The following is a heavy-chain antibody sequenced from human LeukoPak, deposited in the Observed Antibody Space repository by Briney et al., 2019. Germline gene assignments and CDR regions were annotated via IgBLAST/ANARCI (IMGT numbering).Heavy chain of an antibody. CDR1: GFTFSSYS. Sequence: GGSLRLSCAASGFTFSSYSLNWVRQAPGKGLEWVSSISSSSSYTYSADSVKGRFTISRDNAKNSLYLQMNSLRAEDTAVYYCARDRIYDYIWGSYRPDYFDYWGQGTLVTVS. D-gene: IGHD3-16*02. CDR3: ARDRIYDYIWGSYRPDYFDY. J-gene: IGHJ4*02. CDR2: ISSSSSYT. V-gene: IGHV3-21*01.